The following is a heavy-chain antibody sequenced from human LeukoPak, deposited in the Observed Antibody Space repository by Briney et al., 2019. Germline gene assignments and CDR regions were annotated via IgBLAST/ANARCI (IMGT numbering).Heavy chain of an antibody. CDR2: INHSGST. J-gene: IGHJ4*02. D-gene: IGHD3-3*01. CDR1: GGSFSGYY. V-gene: IGHV4-34*01. Sequence: PSETLSLTCAVCGGSFSGYYWSWIRQPPGKGLEWIGEINHSGSTNYNPSLKSRVTISVDTSKNQFSLKLSSVTAADTAVYYCARSYYDFWSGYYTSLDYWGQGTLVTVSS. CDR3: ARSYYDFWSGYYTSLDY.